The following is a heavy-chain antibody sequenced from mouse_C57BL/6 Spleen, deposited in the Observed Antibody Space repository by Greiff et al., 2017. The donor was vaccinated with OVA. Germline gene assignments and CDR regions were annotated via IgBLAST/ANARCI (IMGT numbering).Heavy chain of an antibody. CDR1: GFTFSNYW. Sequence: EVKLVESGGGLVQPGGSMKLSCVASGFTFSNYWMNWVRQSPEKGLEWVAQIRLKSDNYATHYAESVKGRFTISRDDSKSSVYLQMNNLRAEDTGIYYCTRDELYYFDHWGQGTTLTVSS. CDR3: TRDELYYFDH. V-gene: IGHV6-3*01. CDR2: IRLKSDNYAT. D-gene: IGHD3-3*01. J-gene: IGHJ2*01.